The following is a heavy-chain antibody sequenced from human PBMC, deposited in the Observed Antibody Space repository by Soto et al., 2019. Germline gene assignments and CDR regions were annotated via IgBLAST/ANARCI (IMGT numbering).Heavy chain of an antibody. V-gene: IGHV1-69*12. CDR3: ARETGRGDSSRWYVDY. CDR1: GGSFTTAS. Sequence: QVQLVQSGAEVVKPTSSVKVSCKASGGSFTTASISWVRQAPAQGLEWMGALVPLFGTANYAQKFQGRVTITADESTRTGYMEVSSLRSEDTAVYYCARETGRGDSSRWYVDYWGQGTLVTVSS. J-gene: IGHJ4*02. D-gene: IGHD6-13*01. CDR2: LVPLFGTA.